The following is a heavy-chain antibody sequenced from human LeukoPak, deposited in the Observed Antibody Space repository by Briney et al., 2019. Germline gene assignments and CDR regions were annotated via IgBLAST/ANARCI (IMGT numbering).Heavy chain of an antibody. V-gene: IGHV3-23*01. Sequence: GGSLRLSCAASGFTFSSYAMSWVRQAPGKGLEWVSAISGSGGSTYYADSVKGRFTISRDNAKNSLYLQMNSLRAEDTAVYYCARDYYDSSGYYYVAPFFDYWGQGTLVTVSS. CDR3: ARDYYDSSGYYYVAPFFDY. J-gene: IGHJ4*02. CDR2: ISGSGGST. D-gene: IGHD3-22*01. CDR1: GFTFSSYA.